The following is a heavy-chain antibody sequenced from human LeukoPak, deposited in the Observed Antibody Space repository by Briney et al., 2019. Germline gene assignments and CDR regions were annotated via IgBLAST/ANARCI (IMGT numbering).Heavy chain of an antibody. Sequence: PGGSLRLSCAASGFTFSSYEMTWVRQAPGKGLEWVSYISSSGSTIYYADSVKGRFTTSRDNAKNSLYLQMNSLRAEDTAVYYCAREAGGYDTPFGYWGQGTLVTVSS. D-gene: IGHD5-12*01. CDR1: GFTFSSYE. V-gene: IGHV3-48*03. CDR3: AREAGGYDTPFGY. CDR2: ISSSGSTI. J-gene: IGHJ4*02.